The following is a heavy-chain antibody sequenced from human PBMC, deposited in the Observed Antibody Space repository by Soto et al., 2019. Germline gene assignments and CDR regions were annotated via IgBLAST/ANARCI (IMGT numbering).Heavy chain of an antibody. Sequence: GGSLRLSCAASGFTFSDSYMGWIRQAPGKGLEWVSYISSSTNTISYADSVRGRFTISRDNSKNTVFLQMNNLRAEDTAVYFCARDRATFDYWGQGTRVTVSS. V-gene: IGHV3-11*01. D-gene: IGHD1-26*01. J-gene: IGHJ4*02. CDR3: ARDRATFDY. CDR2: ISSSTNTI. CDR1: GFTFSDSY.